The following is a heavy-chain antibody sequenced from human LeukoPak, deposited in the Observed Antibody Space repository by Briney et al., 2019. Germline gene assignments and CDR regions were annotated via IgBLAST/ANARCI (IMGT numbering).Heavy chain of an antibody. Sequence: GSSVKVSCKSSGGTFSSYAIIWVRQAPGQGLKWMGGLIPIFGTANYAQKFQGRVTITADESTSTAYMELSSLRSEDTAVYYCAGTYDSRNGYFDYWGQGTLVTVSS. D-gene: IGHD3-22*01. CDR1: GGTFSSYA. CDR2: LIPIFGTA. V-gene: IGHV1-69*01. CDR3: AGTYDSRNGYFDY. J-gene: IGHJ4*02.